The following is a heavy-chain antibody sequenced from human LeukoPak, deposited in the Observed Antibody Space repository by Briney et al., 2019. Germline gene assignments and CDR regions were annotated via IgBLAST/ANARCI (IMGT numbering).Heavy chain of an antibody. CDR1: GYTFTSYY. CDR3: ARLPVGAIYFDDY. CDR2: INPSGGST. V-gene: IGHV1-46*01. J-gene: IGHJ4*02. D-gene: IGHD1-26*01. Sequence: ASVKVSCKASGYTFTSYYMHWVRQAPGQGLEWMGIINPSGGSTSYAQKFQGRVTMTRDMSTSTVYMELSSLRSEDTAVYYCARLPVGAIYFDDYWGQGTLVTVSP.